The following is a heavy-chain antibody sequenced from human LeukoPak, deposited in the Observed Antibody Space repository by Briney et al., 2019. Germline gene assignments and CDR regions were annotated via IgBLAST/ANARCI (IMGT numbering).Heavy chain of an antibody. D-gene: IGHD3-22*01. J-gene: IGHJ4*02. CDR3: ARENYYDSSGIFDY. V-gene: IGHV4-31*03. CDR2: IYYSGST. CDR1: GVSISSGNYY. Sequence: PSETLSLTCTVSGVSISSGNYYWSWVRQHPGKGLEWIGYIYYSGSTYYNPSLKSRVTISVDSSKNQFSLYLTSVTAADTAVYYCARENYYDSSGIFDYWGQGTLVTVSS.